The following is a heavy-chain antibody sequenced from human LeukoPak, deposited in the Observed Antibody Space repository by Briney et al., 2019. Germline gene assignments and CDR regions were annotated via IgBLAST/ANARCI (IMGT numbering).Heavy chain of an antibody. Sequence: SEALSLTCTVSGGSISSYYWSWIRQPPGKGLEWIGYIYYSGSTNYNPSLKSRVTISVDTSKNQFSLKLSSVTAADTAVYYCASSYSSGWRRFDYWGQGTLVTVSS. D-gene: IGHD6-19*01. CDR2: IYYSGST. V-gene: IGHV4-59*01. CDR3: ASSYSSGWRRFDY. CDR1: GGSISSYY. J-gene: IGHJ4*02.